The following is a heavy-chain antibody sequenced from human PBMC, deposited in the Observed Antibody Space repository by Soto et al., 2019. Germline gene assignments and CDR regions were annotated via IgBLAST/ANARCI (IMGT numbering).Heavy chain of an antibody. J-gene: IGHJ1*01. Sequence: EVQLLESGGGLVQPGGSLRLSCAASGFTFSSYAMSWVRQAPGKGLEWVSAISGSGGSTYYADSVKGRFTISRDNSKNTLYLQMNSLSADDTAVYYCAKAGYCSGGRCYLAEYFQHWGQGTLVTVSS. CDR1: GFTFSSYA. V-gene: IGHV3-23*01. CDR2: ISGSGGST. D-gene: IGHD2-15*01. CDR3: AKAGYCSGGRCYLAEYFQH.